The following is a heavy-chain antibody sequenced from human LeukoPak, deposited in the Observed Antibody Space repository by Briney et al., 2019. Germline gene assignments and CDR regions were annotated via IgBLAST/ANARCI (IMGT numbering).Heavy chain of an antibody. J-gene: IGHJ5*02. CDR1: GGTFSSYA. V-gene: IGHV1-69*13. CDR3: AREVTMIVVATPVWFDP. Sequence: GASVKVPCKASGGTFSSYAISWVRQAPGQGLEWMGGIIPIFGTANYAQKFQGRVTITADESTSTAYMELSSLRSEDTAVYYCAREVTMIVVATPVWFDPWGQGTLVTVSS. D-gene: IGHD3-22*01. CDR2: IIPIFGTA.